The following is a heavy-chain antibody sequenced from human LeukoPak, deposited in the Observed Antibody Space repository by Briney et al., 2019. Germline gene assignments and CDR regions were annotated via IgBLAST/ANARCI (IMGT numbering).Heavy chain of an antibody. D-gene: IGHD3-10*02. CDR3: SRQVLSVHDY. J-gene: IGHJ4*02. CDR1: GFTISGSP. V-gene: IGHV3-73*01. CDR2: IRSKSNPYAT. Sequence: PGRSLRLSCAASGFTISGSPMHWVRQASGKGLEWVGHIRSKSNPYATAYAASVTGRFTISRDDSKNTVYLQMDSLKTEDTAVYYCSRQVLSVHDYWGQGILVTVSS.